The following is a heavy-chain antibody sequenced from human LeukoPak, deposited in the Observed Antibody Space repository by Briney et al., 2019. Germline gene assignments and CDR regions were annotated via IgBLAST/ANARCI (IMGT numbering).Heavy chain of an antibody. CDR3: ARDRSGGHYYDSSGYLLGAFDI. Sequence: ASVKVSCKASGYTFTSYGISWVRQAPGQGLEWMGWISAYNGNTNYAQKLQGRVTMTTDTSKSTAYMELRSLRSADTAVYYCARDRSGGHYYDSSGYLLGAFDIWGQGTMVTVSS. D-gene: IGHD3-22*01. V-gene: IGHV1-18*01. CDR1: GYTFTSYG. CDR2: ISAYNGNT. J-gene: IGHJ3*02.